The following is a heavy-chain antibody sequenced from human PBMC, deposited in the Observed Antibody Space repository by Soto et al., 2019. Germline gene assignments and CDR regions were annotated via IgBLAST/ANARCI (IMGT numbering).Heavy chain of an antibody. CDR1: GYTLTELS. J-gene: IGHJ4*02. D-gene: IGHD2-2*01. CDR3: ETDPRYCSSTSCPSSSLGY. V-gene: IGHV1-24*01. Sequence: ASVKVSCKVSGYTLTELSMHWVRQAPGKGLEWMGGFDPEDGETIYAQKFQGRVTMTEDTSTDTAYMELSSLRSEDTAVYYCETDPRYCSSTSCPSSSLGYWGKGILVTVSS. CDR2: FDPEDGET.